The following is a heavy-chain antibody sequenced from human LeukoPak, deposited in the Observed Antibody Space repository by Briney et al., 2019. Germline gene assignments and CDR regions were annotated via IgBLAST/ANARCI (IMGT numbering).Heavy chain of an antibody. Sequence: PSETLSLTCTVSGGSISSYYWSWIRQPAGKGLEWIGRIYTSGSTNYNPSLKSRVTMSVDTSKNQFSLKLSSVTAADTAVYYCARDRTYYYDGSGYYLFDPWGQGTLVTVSS. D-gene: IGHD3-22*01. CDR3: ARDRTYYYDGSGYYLFDP. J-gene: IGHJ5*02. V-gene: IGHV4-4*07. CDR1: GGSISSYY. CDR2: IYTSGST.